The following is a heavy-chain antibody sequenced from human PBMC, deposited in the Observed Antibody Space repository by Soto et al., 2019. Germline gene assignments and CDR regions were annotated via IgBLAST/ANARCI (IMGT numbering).Heavy chain of an antibody. CDR3: ARGVSAGVDY. V-gene: IGHV1-8*01. D-gene: IGHD1-26*01. J-gene: IGHJ4*02. CDR2: MQPSTGRT. CDR1: GYSFTSLD. Sequence: QVQLVQSGAEVREPGASVKVSCKASGYSFTSLDINWVRQTAGQGLEWMGWMQPSTGRTGYAQKFQGRVTMTRDTSLNPAYLGLTTLTSDDTAFYYCARGVSAGVDYWGQGTLVTVSS.